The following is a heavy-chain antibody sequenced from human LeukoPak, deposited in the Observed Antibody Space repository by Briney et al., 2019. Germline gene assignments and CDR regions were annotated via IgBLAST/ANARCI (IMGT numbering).Heavy chain of an antibody. CDR1: GFAFSSYS. CDR2: ISSSSSYI. Sequence: GGSLRLSCAASGFAFSSYSMNWVRQAPGKGLEWVSSISSSSSYIYYADSVKGRFTISRDNAKNSLYLQMNSLRAEDTAVYYCARNGPIAVAGTNWFDPWGQGTLVTVSS. D-gene: IGHD6-19*01. V-gene: IGHV3-21*01. J-gene: IGHJ5*02. CDR3: ARNGPIAVAGTNWFDP.